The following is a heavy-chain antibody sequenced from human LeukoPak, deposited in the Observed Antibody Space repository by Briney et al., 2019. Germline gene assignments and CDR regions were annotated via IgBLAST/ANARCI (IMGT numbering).Heavy chain of an antibody. D-gene: IGHD3-22*01. CDR3: ARVRDSSGYGSYYFDY. J-gene: IGHJ4*02. CDR2: IYYSGST. Sequence: ASETLSLTCTVSGGSISSYYWSWIRQPPGKGLEWIGYIYYSGSTNYNPSLKSRVTISVDTSKNQFSLKLSSVTPADTAVYYCARVRDSSGYGSYYFDYWGQGTLVTVSS. CDR1: GGSISSYY. V-gene: IGHV4-59*01.